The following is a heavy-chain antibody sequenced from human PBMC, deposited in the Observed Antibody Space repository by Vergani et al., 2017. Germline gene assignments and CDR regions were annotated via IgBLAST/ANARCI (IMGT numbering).Heavy chain of an antibody. J-gene: IGHJ4*02. Sequence: QIHLVQSGSELKKPGASVKVSCKASGYDINNYALTWVRQAPGQGPEWMGWINSNSGSPTYAQAFTGRFVFSLDTSVNTAYLQINGLQSDDTAVYFCARVAVSGFLGYWGQGTQVTVSS. D-gene: IGHD6-19*01. CDR1: GYDINNYA. CDR2: INSNSGSP. V-gene: IGHV7-4-1*02. CDR3: ARVAVSGFLGY.